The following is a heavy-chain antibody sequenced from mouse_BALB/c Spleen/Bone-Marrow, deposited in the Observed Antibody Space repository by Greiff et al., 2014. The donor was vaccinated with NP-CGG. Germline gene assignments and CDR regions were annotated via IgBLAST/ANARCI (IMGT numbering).Heavy chain of an antibody. CDR2: ISYSGNT. Sequence: EVHLVESGPSLVKPSQTLSLTCSVTGDSITSGYWNWIRKFPGNKLEYMGYISYSGNTYYNPSLKSRISITRDTSKSQYYLQLDSVTTEDTATYYCATYDGYCFDYWGQGTTLTVSS. CDR1: GDSITSGY. V-gene: IGHV3-8*02. CDR3: ATYDGYCFDY. J-gene: IGHJ2*01. D-gene: IGHD2-3*01.